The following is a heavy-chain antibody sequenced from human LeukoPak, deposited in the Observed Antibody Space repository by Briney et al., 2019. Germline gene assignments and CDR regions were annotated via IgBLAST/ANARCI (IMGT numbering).Heavy chain of an antibody. J-gene: IGHJ4*02. V-gene: IGHV4-39*07. Sequence: SETLPLTCTVSGGSINSGWNYWASIRQPPGKGLQWIGEINYSGSTNYNPSLKSRVTISVDTSKSQFSLKLSSVTAADTAVYYCAREGGLQLWGFGYWGQGTLVTVSS. CDR2: INYSGST. CDR3: AREGGLQLWGFGY. D-gene: IGHD5-18*01. CDR1: GGSINSGWNY.